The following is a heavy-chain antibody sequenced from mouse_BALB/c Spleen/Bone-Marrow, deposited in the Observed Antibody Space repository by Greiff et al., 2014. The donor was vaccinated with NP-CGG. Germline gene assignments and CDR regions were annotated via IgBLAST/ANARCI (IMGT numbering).Heavy chain of an antibody. CDR3: ARSGERYGAMDY. D-gene: IGHD1-1*02. Sequence: DVMLVESGGGLVKPGGSLKLSCAASGFTFSDFYMFWFRQTPKKRLEWVATISNGGTYTYYPDSVKGRFTISRDNAKNNLYLQMSSLKSEDTAMYYCARSGERYGAMDYWGQGTSVTVTS. V-gene: IGHV5-4*02. CDR2: ISNGGTYT. CDR1: GFTFSDFY. J-gene: IGHJ4*01.